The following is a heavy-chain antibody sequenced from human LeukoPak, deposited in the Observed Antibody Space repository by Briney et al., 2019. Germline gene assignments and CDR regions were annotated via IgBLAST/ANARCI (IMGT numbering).Heavy chain of an antibody. CDR1: GGSISSSSYY. D-gene: IGHD5-12*01. CDR2: IYYSGST. V-gene: IGHV4-39*07. J-gene: IGHJ6*02. CDR3: ARDGDAVATIYYYYGMDV. Sequence: SETLSLTCTVSGGSISSSSYYWGWIRQPPGKGLEWIGSIYYSGSTYYNPSLKSRVTISVDTSKNQFSLKLSSVTAADTAVYYCARDGDAVATIYYYYGMDVWGQGTTVTVSS.